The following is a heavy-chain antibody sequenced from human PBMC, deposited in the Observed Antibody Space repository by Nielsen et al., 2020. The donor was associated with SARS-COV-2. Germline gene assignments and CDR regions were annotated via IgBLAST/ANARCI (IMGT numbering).Heavy chain of an antibody. CDR1: GGSISSSNW. CDR3: ATLTYYDFWSYN. J-gene: IGHJ4*02. D-gene: IGHD3-3*01. V-gene: IGHV4-4*02. CDR2: IYYSGST. Sequence: SETLSLTCAVSGGSISSSNWWSWVRQPPGKGLEWIGYIYYSGSTNYNPSLKSRVTISVDTSKNQFSLKLSSVTAADTAVYYCATLTYYDFWSYNWGQGTLVTVSS.